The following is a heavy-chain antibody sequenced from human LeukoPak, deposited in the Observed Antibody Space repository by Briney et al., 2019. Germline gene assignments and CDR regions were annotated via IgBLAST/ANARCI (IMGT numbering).Heavy chain of an antibody. CDR1: GGSISTSGYY. D-gene: IGHD3-22*01. J-gene: IGHJ5*02. CDR3: ARGIYYYDTRGRFDP. Sequence: SETLSLTCTVSGGSISTSGYYWGWIRQPPGKGLEWIGNIYHSGSTYYNPSLKSRVSISVDTSKNHFSLDLSSVTAADTAVYYCARGIYYYDTRGRFDPWGQGTLVTVSS. V-gene: IGHV4-39*02. CDR2: IYHSGST.